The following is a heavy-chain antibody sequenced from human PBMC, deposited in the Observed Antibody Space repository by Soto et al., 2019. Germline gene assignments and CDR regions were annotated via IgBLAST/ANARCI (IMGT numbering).Heavy chain of an antibody. Sequence: SETLSLTCTVSNGSVSSGTYSWSWVRQPPGKGLEWIGYIYYSGTTYYTPSLKSRLTMSMDRANDHFSLNLTSVTAADTAVYFCARGHYYYGMDVWGHVITVTVSS. CDR1: NGSVSSGTYS. V-gene: IGHV4-30-2*01. CDR3: ARGHYYYGMDV. J-gene: IGHJ6*02. CDR2: IYYSGTT.